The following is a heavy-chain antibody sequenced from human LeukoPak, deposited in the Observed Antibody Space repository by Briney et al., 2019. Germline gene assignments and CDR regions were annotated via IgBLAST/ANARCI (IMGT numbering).Heavy chain of an antibody. CDR1: GGSISSYY. CDR2: IYTSGST. D-gene: IGHD1-26*01. Sequence: SETLSLTCTVSGGSISSYYWSWIRQPAGKGLEWIGRIYTSGSTNYNPSLKSRVTMSVDTSKNQFSLKLSSVTAADTAVYYCARPKWELLPADAFDIWGQGTMVTVSS. V-gene: IGHV4-4*07. J-gene: IGHJ3*02. CDR3: ARPKWELLPADAFDI.